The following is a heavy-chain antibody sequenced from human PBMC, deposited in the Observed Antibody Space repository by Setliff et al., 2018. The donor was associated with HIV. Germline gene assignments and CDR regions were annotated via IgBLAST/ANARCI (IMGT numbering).Heavy chain of an antibody. V-gene: IGHV6-1*01. CDR1: GDSVSSKSAA. J-gene: IGHJ6*03. Sequence: PSQTLSLTCAISGDSVSSKSAAWNWLRQSPSRGLEWLGRTYYRSKWNSDYAPSVKSRVTINPDTSKNKFSLQLNSLTPEDTAVYYCARGGDWDDNYYMDVWGKGTTVPVS. CDR3: ARGGDWDDNYYMDV. CDR2: TYYRSKWNS. D-gene: IGHD1-1*01.